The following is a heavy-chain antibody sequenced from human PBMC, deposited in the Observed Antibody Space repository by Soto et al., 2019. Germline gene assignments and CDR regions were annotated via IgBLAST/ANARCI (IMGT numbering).Heavy chain of an antibody. Sequence: GGSLRLSCAASGFTFSSYAMHWVRQAPGKGLEWVAVISYDGSNKYYADSVKGRFTISRDNSKNTLYLQMNSLRAEDTAVYYCAREKSLGMTTVTIFDYWGQGTLVTVSS. V-gene: IGHV3-30-3*01. D-gene: IGHD4-17*01. CDR3: AREKSLGMTTVTIFDY. CDR1: GFTFSSYA. J-gene: IGHJ4*02. CDR2: ISYDGSNK.